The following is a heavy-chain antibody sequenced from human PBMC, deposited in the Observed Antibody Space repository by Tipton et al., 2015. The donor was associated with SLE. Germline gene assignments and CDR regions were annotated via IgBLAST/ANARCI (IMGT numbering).Heavy chain of an antibody. D-gene: IGHD2-2*01. CDR1: GDYITSDIYY. CDR3: ARWIAVPATANSDAFDI. Sequence: TLSLTCFVSGDYITSDIYYWGWIRQPPGKGLEWIGSVYDSGRTYYNPSLISRPTMSVDTSNNQLSLRLSSVTAADTAVYYCARWIAVPATANSDAFDIWGQGTMVTVSS. V-gene: IGHV4-39*07. CDR2: VYDSGRT. J-gene: IGHJ3*02.